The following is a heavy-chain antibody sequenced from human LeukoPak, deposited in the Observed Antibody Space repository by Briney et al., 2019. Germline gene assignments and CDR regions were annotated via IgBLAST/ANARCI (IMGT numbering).Heavy chain of an antibody. V-gene: IGHV1-18*01. CDR2: IRAYNGNA. Sequence: ASVKVSCKAFGYTFINYGISWVRQAPGQGLEWMGWIRAYNGNANYAQKFQGTVTMTTDTSTRTAYMELRGLRSDDTAVYYCARIFVTDPENYYYMDVWGKGTTVTISS. CDR3: ARIFVTDPENYYYMDV. J-gene: IGHJ6*03. D-gene: IGHD2-15*01. CDR1: GYTFINYG.